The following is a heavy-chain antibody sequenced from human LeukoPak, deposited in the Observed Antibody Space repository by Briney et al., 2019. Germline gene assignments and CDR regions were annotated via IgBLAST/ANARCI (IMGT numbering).Heavy chain of an antibody. V-gene: IGHV4-39*01. D-gene: IGHD4-17*01. Sequence: SETLSLTCAVYGGSFSSYYWGWIRQPPGKGLEWIGSIYYSGSTYYNPSLKSRVTISVDTSKNQFSLKLSSVTAADTAVYYCASRESRFNYFDYWGQGTLVTVSS. CDR1: GGSFSSYY. J-gene: IGHJ4*02. CDR2: IYYSGST. CDR3: ASRESRFNYFDY.